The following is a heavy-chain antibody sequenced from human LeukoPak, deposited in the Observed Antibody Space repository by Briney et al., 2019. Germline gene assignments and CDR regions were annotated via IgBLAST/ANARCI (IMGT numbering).Heavy chain of an antibody. D-gene: IGHD4/OR15-4a*01. CDR1: GGSITSGSYY. CDR2: IHVSGTT. J-gene: IGHJ5*02. CDR3: ARGVRDDWFDP. Sequence: PSETLSLTCTVSGGSITSGSYYWNWIRQPAGKGLEWIGRIHVSGTTNYNPSLKSRVTISVDTSKNQFSLKLSSVTAADTAVYYCARGVRDDWFDPWGQGTLVTVSS. V-gene: IGHV4-61*10.